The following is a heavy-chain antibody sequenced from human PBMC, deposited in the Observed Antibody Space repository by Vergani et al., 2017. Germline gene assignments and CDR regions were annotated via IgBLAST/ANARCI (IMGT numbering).Heavy chain of an antibody. CDR3: ARVGTTYSSSVDY. CDR2: INHSGST. V-gene: IGHV4-34*01. J-gene: IGHJ4*02. CDR1: GGSFSGYY. Sequence: CAVYGGSFSGYYWSWIRQPPGKGLEWIGEINHSGSTNYNPSLKSRVTISVDTSKNQFSLKLSSVTAADTAVYYCARVGTTYSSSVDYWGQGTLVTVSS. D-gene: IGHD6-6*01.